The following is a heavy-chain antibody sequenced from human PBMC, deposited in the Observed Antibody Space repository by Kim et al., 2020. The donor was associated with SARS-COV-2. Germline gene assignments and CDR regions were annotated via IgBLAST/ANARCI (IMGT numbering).Heavy chain of an antibody. J-gene: IGHJ4*02. D-gene: IGHD2-21*02. Sequence: GGSLRLSCAASGFTFSSYDMHWVRQATGKGLEWVSAIGTAGDTYYPGSVKGRFTISRENAKNSLYLQMNSLRAGDTAVYYCARGAPAYCGGDCYRDLDYWGQETLVTVSS. CDR2: IGTAGDT. V-gene: IGHV3-13*01. CDR1: GFTFSSYD. CDR3: ARGAPAYCGGDCYRDLDY.